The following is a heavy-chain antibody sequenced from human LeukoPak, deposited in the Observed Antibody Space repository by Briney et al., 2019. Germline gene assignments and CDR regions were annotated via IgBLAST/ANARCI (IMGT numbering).Heavy chain of an antibody. Sequence: GGSLRLSCAASGFTFSSYAMSWVRQAPGKGLEWVSGISGSGDNTYYADSVKGRFTISRDNSKNTLYVQVNSLGTEDTAAYYCAKGRYFGYWGFFYFDFWGQGTLVTVS. CDR1: GFTFSSYA. V-gene: IGHV3-23*01. J-gene: IGHJ4*02. D-gene: IGHD3-22*01. CDR3: AKGRYFGYWGFFYFDF. CDR2: ISGSGDNT.